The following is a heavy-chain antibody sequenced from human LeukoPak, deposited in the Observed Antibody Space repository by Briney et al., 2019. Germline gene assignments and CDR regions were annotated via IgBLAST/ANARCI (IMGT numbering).Heavy chain of an antibody. Sequence: ASVKVSCKASGYTFTSYYMHWVRQAPGQGLEWMGGIIPIFGTANYAQKFQGRVTITADESTSTAYMELSSLRSEDTAVYYCAREEGGIFRSWGQGTLVTVSS. CDR2: IIPIFGTA. CDR3: AREEGGIFRS. V-gene: IGHV1-69*13. J-gene: IGHJ5*02. D-gene: IGHD2-21*01. CDR1: GYTFTSYY.